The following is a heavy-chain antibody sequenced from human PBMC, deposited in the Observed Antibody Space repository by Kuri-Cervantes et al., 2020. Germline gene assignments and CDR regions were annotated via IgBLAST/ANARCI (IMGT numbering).Heavy chain of an antibody. CDR3: ARTYGGNSHFDY. Sequence: GESLKISCAASGFTFSDYYMSWIRQAPGKGLEWVSYISSSGSTIYYADSVKGRFTISRDNSKNTLYLQMNSLRAEDTAVYYCARTYGGNSHFDYWGQGTLVTVSS. J-gene: IGHJ4*02. V-gene: IGHV3-11*04. CDR2: ISSSGSTI. D-gene: IGHD4-23*01. CDR1: GFTFSDYY.